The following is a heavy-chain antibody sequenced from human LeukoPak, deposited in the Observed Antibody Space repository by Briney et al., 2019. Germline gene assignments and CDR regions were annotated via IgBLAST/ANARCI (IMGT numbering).Heavy chain of an antibody. V-gene: IGHV5-51*01. CDR2: IYPGDSDT. CDR1: GYKFTNHW. D-gene: IGHD3-3*01. CDR3: GRLGFEVVSAAFDF. J-gene: IGHJ3*01. Sequence: GESLKISCKTSGYKFTNHWIGWVRQMPGKGLEWMGIIYPGDSDTRYSPPFQGHVTISADKSISTAHLQWSSLVASDTAMYYCGRLGFEVVSAAFDFWGQGTMVTVSS.